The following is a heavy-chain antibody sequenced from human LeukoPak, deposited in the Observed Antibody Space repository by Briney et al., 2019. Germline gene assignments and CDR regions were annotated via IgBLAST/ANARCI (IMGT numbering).Heavy chain of an antibody. V-gene: IGHV1-46*01. CDR1: GYTFTNFY. J-gene: IGHJ4*02. CDR2: IDPSGGRA. Sequence: ASVKVSCKASGYTFTNFYLHWVRQAPGQGPEWVGMIDPSGGRATYAQKFQGRVTMTRDTSTSTVYMELTSLRSEDTAIYYCARAANTAGGTPTLAIDYWGQGTLVTVSS. CDR3: ARAANTAGGTPTLAIDY. D-gene: IGHD6-13*01.